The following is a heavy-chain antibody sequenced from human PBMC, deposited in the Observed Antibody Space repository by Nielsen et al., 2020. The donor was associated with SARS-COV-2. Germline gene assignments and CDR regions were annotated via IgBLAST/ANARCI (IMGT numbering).Heavy chain of an antibody. CDR3: SRVRAGVFDL. CDR1: GFSFGEYG. J-gene: IGHJ3*01. Sequence: GGSLRPSCTTSGFSFGEYGLTWVRQAPGKGLEWVGFIRGQVFGGAKEYAASVKDRFVITRDESKSIMYLQMNSLKTEDTAVYFCSRVRAGVFDLWGQGTMVTVSS. V-gene: IGHV3-49*04. CDR2: IRGQVFGGAK. D-gene: IGHD6-25*01.